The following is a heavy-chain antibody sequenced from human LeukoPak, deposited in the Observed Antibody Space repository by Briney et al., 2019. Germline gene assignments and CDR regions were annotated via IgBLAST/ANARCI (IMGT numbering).Heavy chain of an antibody. Sequence: SETLSLTCTVSGGSVYTSDYYWGWVRQPPGKGPEWIGDIFYTGKTNYNPSLKSRVSISIDTSENQFSLKLTSVTAADTAVYYCARHQGSSSSEFDYWGQGTLVTVSS. CDR1: GGSVYTSDYY. CDR2: IFYTGKT. V-gene: IGHV4-39*07. D-gene: IGHD6-6*01. CDR3: ARHQGSSSSEFDY. J-gene: IGHJ4*02.